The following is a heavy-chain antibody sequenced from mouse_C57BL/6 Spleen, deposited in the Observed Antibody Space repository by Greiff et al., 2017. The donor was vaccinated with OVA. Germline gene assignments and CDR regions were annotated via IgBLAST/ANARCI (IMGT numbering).Heavy chain of an antibody. CDR1: GYTFTSYW. CDR3: ARGDGSSPHWYFDV. J-gene: IGHJ1*03. V-gene: IGHV1-52*01. D-gene: IGHD1-1*01. Sequence: VKLQQPGAELVRPGSSVKLSCKASGYTFTSYWMHWVKQRPIQGLEWIGNIDPSDSETHYNQKFKDKATLTVDKSSSTAYMQLSSLTSEDSAVYYCARGDGSSPHWYFDVWGTGTTVTVSS. CDR2: IDPSDSET.